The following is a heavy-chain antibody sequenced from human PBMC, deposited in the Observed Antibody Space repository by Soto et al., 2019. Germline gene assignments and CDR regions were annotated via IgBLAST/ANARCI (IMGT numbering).Heavy chain of an antibody. CDR1: GGSISSSSYY. Sequence: QLQLQESGPGLVKPSETLSLTCTVSGGSISSSSYYWGWIRQPPGKGLEWIGSIYYSGSTYYNPSLKCRVTISVDTSKNQFSLKLSSVTAADAAVYYCARMYSSGYDAFDIWGQGTRSPS. V-gene: IGHV4-39*01. CDR3: ARMYSSGYDAFDI. CDR2: IYYSGST. D-gene: IGHD6-19*01. J-gene: IGHJ3*02.